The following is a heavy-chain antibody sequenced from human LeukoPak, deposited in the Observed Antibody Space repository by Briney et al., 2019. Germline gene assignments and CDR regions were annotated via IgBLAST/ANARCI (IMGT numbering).Heavy chain of an antibody. D-gene: IGHD1-14*01. Sequence: SETLSLTCAVYGGSFSGYYWSWIRQPPGKGLEWIGSIYHSGSTYYNPSLKSRVTISVDTSKNQFSLKLSSVTAADTAVYYCARHNAALLYWGQGTLVTVSS. CDR1: GGSFSGYY. V-gene: IGHV4-34*01. CDR3: ARHNAALLY. J-gene: IGHJ4*02. CDR2: IYHSGST.